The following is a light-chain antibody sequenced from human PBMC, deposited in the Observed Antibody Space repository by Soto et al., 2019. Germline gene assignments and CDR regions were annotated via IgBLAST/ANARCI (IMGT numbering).Light chain of an antibody. Sequence: AIQMTQSPSSLSASVGDRVTITCRASQAIRNDLGWYQQKPGKAPKLLIYAISTLHSGVPSRFSGSRSGTDFTLTISSLQPEDFATYYCQQHSNWRTFGQGTRVEIK. V-gene: IGKV1-6*01. J-gene: IGKJ5*01. CDR1: QAIRND. CDR3: QQHSNWRT. CDR2: AIS.